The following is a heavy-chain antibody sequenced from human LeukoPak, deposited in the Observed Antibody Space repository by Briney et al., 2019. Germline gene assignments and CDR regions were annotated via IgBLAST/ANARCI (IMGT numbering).Heavy chain of an antibody. V-gene: IGHV4-39*01. CDR3: ARLSSRGWEYFYGLNV. Sequence: SETLSLTCTVSGGSIRTDASYWAWIRQAPGKGLEWIGSIYFDGSTYYKSSFKSRVIISVDTSRNQFSLRLSSVTAADTAVFYCARLSSRGWEYFYGLNVWGQGATITVSS. D-gene: IGHD6-19*01. CDR1: GGSIRTDASY. CDR2: IYFDGST. J-gene: IGHJ6*02.